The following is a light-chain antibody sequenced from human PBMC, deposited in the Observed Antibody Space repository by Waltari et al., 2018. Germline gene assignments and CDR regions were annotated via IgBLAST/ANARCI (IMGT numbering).Light chain of an antibody. Sequence: EIVMTQSPATLSVSPGERATLSCRASQSVYSNLAWYQQKPGQAPRLLIYDASTRATGIPARFTGSGSGTEFTLTISSLQSEDSAVYSCQQCNRWPPITFGQGTRLEIK. V-gene: IGKV3D-15*01. CDR1: QSVYSN. CDR3: QQCNRWPPIT. J-gene: IGKJ5*01. CDR2: DAS.